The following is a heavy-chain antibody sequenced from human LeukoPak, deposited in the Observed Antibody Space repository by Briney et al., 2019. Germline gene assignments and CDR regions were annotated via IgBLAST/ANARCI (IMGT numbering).Heavy chain of an antibody. CDR2: ISYGGSNK. V-gene: IGHV3-30-3*01. D-gene: IGHD1-7*01. J-gene: IGHJ4*02. CDR1: GFTFSTYA. CDR3: FSLLTGTTDY. Sequence: GGSLRLSCAASGFTFSTYAMHWVRQAPGKGLEWVAFISYGGSNKYYADSVKGRFTISRDNSKNTLYLQMNSLRAEDTAVYYCFSLLTGTTDYWGQGTLVTVSS.